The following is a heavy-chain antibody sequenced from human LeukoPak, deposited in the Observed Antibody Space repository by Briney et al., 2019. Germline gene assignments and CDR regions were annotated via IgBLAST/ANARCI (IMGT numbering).Heavy chain of an antibody. CDR1: GYTFSSYW. J-gene: IGHJ4*02. CDR3: ARDVGGAGSF. D-gene: IGHD3-10*01. V-gene: IGHV3-74*01. Sequence: GGSLRLSCAASGYTFSSYWMHWVRQVPGKGLVWVSRIDNYGRTTDYADSVKGRFTISRDNVQNTLYLQMNSLNAEDTAVYYCARDVGGAGSFWGQGTLVTVSS. CDR2: IDNYGRTT.